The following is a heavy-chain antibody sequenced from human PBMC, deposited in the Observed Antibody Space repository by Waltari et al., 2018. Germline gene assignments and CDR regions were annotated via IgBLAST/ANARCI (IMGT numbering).Heavy chain of an antibody. CDR1: GFTFSGDW. V-gene: IGHV3-7*01. J-gene: IGHJ6*03. Sequence: EVQMVESGGGLVQPGGSLRLSCAASGFTFSGDWMSWARQAPGKGLEWVANRKQDGSENYYVDSVKCRFTISRDDAKNSLYLQMNSLRNEDTAVYFCARVFVYGANSGKRPMDVWGKGTTATVSS. CDR3: ARVFVYGANSGKRPMDV. D-gene: IGHD4-17*01. CDR2: RKQDGSEN.